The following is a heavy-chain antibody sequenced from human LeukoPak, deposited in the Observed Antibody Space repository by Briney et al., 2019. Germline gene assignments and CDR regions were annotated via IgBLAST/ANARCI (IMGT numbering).Heavy chain of an antibody. J-gene: IGHJ4*02. D-gene: IGHD1-26*01. CDR1: GFTFTSYS. CDR2: ISGGGGGT. Sequence: GGSLRLSCAASGFTFTSYSMNWVRQAPGKGLEWVSTISGGGGGTYYADSVKGRFTISRDNSKNTLYLQVNSLRAEDTAVYYCAKGGKWDVTPFDYWGQGTLATVSS. V-gene: IGHV3-23*01. CDR3: AKGGKWDVTPFDY.